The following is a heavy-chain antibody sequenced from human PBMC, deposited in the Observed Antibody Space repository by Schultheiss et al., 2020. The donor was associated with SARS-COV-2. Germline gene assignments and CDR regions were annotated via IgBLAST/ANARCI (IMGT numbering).Heavy chain of an antibody. CDR1: GGSISSSSYY. J-gene: IGHJ6*02. D-gene: IGHD6-13*01. CDR3: ARDPYSSSWTRDDYYYGMDV. CDR2: INHSGST. Sequence: SETLSLTCTVSGGSISSSSYYWGWIRQPPGKGLEWIGEINHSGSTNYNPSLKSRVTISVDTSKNQFSLKLSSVTAADTAVYYCARDPYSSSWTRDDYYYGMDVWGQGTTVTVSS. V-gene: IGHV4-39*07.